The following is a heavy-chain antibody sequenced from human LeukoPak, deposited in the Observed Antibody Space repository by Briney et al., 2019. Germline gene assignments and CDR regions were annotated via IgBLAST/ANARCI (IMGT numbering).Heavy chain of an antibody. CDR3: ARERVQQLVYYYYYMDV. CDR2: ISSSSSYI. Sequence: GGSLRLSCAASGFTFSTYAMSWVRQAPGKGLEWVSSISSSSSYIYYADSVKGRFTISRGNAKNSLYLQMNSLRAEDTAVYYCARERVQQLVYYYYYMDVWGKGTTVTVSS. D-gene: IGHD6-6*01. CDR1: GFTFSTYA. J-gene: IGHJ6*03. V-gene: IGHV3-21*01.